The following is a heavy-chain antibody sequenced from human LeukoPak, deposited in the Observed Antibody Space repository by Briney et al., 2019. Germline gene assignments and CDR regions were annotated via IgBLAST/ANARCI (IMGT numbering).Heavy chain of an antibody. CDR2: ISDNGENT. V-gene: IGHV3-23*01. CDR1: GFTFSSYA. CDR3: AKDAPLSVAVDH. D-gene: IGHD6-19*01. J-gene: IGHJ4*02. Sequence: PGGSLRLSCAASGFTFSSYAMSWVRQASGKGLEWVSLISDNGENTYYADSVKGRFAISRDNSKNTLYLQMNSLRAEDTAVYYCAKDAPLSVAVDHWGQGTLVTVSS.